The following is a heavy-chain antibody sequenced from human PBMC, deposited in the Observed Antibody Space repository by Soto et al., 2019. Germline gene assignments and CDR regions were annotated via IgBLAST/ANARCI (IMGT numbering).Heavy chain of an antibody. CDR1: GFTFSSYW. Sequence: VGSLRLSCAASGFTFSSYWMSWVRQAPGKGLEWVANIKQDGSEKYYVDSVKGRFTISRDNAKNSLYLQMNSLRAEDTAVYYCARDGGTIFGVVWYFDYWGQGTLVTVSS. CDR3: ARDGGTIFGVVWYFDY. V-gene: IGHV3-7*01. J-gene: IGHJ4*02. D-gene: IGHD3-3*01. CDR2: IKQDGSEK.